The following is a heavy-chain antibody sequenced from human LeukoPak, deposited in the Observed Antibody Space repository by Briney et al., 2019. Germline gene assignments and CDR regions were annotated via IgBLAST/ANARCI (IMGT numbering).Heavy chain of an antibody. Sequence: SETLSLTCAVSGGSISSSNWWNWVRQPPGKGLEWIGEIYHSGSTNYNPSLKSPVTISVDKSKNQFSLRLSSVTAADTAVYYCARKGTAAGPIRGSFDIWGQGTMVTVSS. CDR2: IYHSGST. V-gene: IGHV4-4*02. D-gene: IGHD6-13*01. J-gene: IGHJ3*02. CDR1: GGSISSSNW. CDR3: ARKGTAAGPIRGSFDI.